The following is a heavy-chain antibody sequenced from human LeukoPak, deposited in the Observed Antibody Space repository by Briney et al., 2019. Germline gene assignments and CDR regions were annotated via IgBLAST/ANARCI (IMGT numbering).Heavy chain of an antibody. CDR1: GGSFSGYY. CDR2: INHSGST. V-gene: IGHV4-34*01. J-gene: IGHJ3*02. CDR3: ARKGRSYYYDSSGYPGSFDI. Sequence: SETLSLTCAVYGGSFSGYYWSWIRQPPGKGLEWIGEINHSGSTNYNPSLKSRVTISVDTSKNQFSLKLSSVTAADTAVYYCARKGRSYYYDSSGYPGSFDIWGQGTMVTVSS. D-gene: IGHD3-22*01.